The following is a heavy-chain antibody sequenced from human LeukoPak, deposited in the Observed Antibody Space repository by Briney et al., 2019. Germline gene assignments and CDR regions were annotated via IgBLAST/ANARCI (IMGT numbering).Heavy chain of an antibody. CDR3: ARLRSMVRGVIREFDP. CDR2: IYPGDSDT. Sequence: GESLKISCKDSGYSFTSYWIGWVRQMPGKGLEWMGIIYPGDSDTRYSPSFQGQVTISADKSISTAYLQWSSLKASDTAMYYCARLRSMVRGVIREFDPWGQGTLVTVSS. V-gene: IGHV5-51*01. J-gene: IGHJ5*02. D-gene: IGHD3-10*01. CDR1: GYSFTSYW.